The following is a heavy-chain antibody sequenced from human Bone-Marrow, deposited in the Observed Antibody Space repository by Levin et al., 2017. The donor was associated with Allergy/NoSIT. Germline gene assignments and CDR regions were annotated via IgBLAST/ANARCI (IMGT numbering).Heavy chain of an antibody. CDR2: INHRGST. Sequence: SETLSLTCAVYGGSFSGYYWSWIRQPPGKGLEWIGEINHRGSTNYNPSLKSRVTISVDTSKNQFSLKLSSVTAADTAVYYCARVGPEVGATGEVDFDYWGQGTLVTVSS. CDR3: ARVGPEVGATGEVDFDY. J-gene: IGHJ4*02. V-gene: IGHV4-34*01. D-gene: IGHD1-26*01. CDR1: GGSFSGYY.